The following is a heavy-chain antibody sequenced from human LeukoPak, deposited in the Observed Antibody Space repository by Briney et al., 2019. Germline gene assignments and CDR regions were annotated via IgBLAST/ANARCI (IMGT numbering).Heavy chain of an antibody. CDR2: IYYSGST. V-gene: IGHV4-59*12. D-gene: IGHD3-10*01. J-gene: IGHJ5*02. Sequence: SETLSLTCAVYGGSFSGYYWSWIRQPPGKGLEWIGYIYYSGSTNYNPSLKSRVTISVDRSKNQFSLKLSSVTAADTAVYYCARGSEPNWFDPWGQGTLVTVSS. CDR3: ARGSEPNWFDP. CDR1: GGSFSGYY.